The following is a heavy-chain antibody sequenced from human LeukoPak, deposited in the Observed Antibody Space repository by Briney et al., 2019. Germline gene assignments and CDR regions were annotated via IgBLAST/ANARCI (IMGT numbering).Heavy chain of an antibody. CDR2: IKQDGSAQ. CDR1: GFTFSSYW. J-gene: IGHJ4*02. Sequence: GGSLRLSCSASGFTFSSYWMSWVRQAPGKGLEWMANIKQDGSAQNYVDSVKGRFTISRDNAKSSPFLQMDSLRSEDTAVYYCTKNTHDYWGQGTLVTVSS. V-gene: IGHV3-7*01. D-gene: IGHD1/OR15-1a*01. CDR3: TKNTHDY.